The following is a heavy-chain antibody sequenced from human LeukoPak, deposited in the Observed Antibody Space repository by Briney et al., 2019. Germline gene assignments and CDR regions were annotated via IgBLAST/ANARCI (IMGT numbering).Heavy chain of an antibody. V-gene: IGHV1-46*01. Sequence: ASVKVSCKASGYTFTSYYMHWVRQAPGQGLEWMGIINPSGGSTSYAQKFQGRVTMTRETSTSTVYMELSSLRSEDTAVYYCERAKAGEAPHEEKFDYWGQGTLVSVSS. D-gene: IGHD3-10*01. J-gene: IGHJ4*02. CDR3: ERAKAGEAPHEEKFDY. CDR2: INPSGGST. CDR1: GYTFTSYY.